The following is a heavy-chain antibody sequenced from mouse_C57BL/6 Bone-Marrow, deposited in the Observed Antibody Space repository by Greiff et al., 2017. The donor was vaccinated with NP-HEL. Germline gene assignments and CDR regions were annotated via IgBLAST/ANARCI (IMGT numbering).Heavy chain of an antibody. CDR1: GYTFTSYW. CDR3: ARESKGVYFDY. D-gene: IGHD1-3*01. J-gene: IGHJ2*01. V-gene: IGHV1-55*01. Sequence: QVQLQQPGAELVKPGASVKMSCKASGYTFTSYWITWVKQRPGQGLEWIGDIYPGSGSTNYNEKFKSKATLTVDTYSRAAFMQSSSLTSEDSAVYYGARESKGVYFDYWGKGTTLTVSS. CDR2: IYPGSGST.